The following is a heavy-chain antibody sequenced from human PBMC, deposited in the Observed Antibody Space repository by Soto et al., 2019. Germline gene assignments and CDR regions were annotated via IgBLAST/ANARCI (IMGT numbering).Heavy chain of an antibody. D-gene: IGHD2-2*01. CDR1: GFTFSSYG. CDR3: ARDLYCSSTSCYVGRYY. CDR2: IWYDGSNK. J-gene: IGHJ4*02. Sequence: QVQLVESGGGVVQPGRSLRLSCAASGFTFSSYGMHWVRQAPGKGLEWVAVIWYDGSNKYYEDSVKGRFTISRDNSKITLYLQMNSPRAEDTAVYYCARDLYCSSTSCYVGRYYWGQGTLVTV. V-gene: IGHV3-33*01.